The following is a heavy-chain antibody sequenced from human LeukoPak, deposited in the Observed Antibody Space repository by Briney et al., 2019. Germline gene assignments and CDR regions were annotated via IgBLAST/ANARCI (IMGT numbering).Heavy chain of an antibody. CDR3: AKGSHYCTSTSCYPTRPLFDY. CDR1: GFTFSSYA. Sequence: GGSLRLSCAASGFTFSSYAVGWVRQAQGKGLEWVSGISGSGSSGGSTYYADSVKGRFTISRDNANNTVYLQMNSLSAEDTAVYFCAKGSHYCTSTSCYPTRPLFDYWGQGTLVTVSS. J-gene: IGHJ4*02. CDR2: ISGSGSSGGST. V-gene: IGHV3-23*01. D-gene: IGHD2-2*01.